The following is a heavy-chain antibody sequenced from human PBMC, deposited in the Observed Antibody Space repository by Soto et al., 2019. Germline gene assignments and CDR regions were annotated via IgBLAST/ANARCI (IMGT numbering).Heavy chain of an antibody. J-gene: IGHJ4*02. CDR3: ARDLAKGGGSAGFDY. D-gene: IGHD1-26*01. V-gene: IGHV1-2*02. CDR1: GYTFTVYY. Sequence: QVQLVQSGAEVKKPGASVNVSCKASGYTFTVYYMHWVRQAPGQGLEWMGWINPKSGVTMYTQKFQGRVTMTWDTSISTAYMALTRLRSDDTAVYYCARDLAKGGGSAGFDYWGQGTLVTVSS. CDR2: INPKSGVT.